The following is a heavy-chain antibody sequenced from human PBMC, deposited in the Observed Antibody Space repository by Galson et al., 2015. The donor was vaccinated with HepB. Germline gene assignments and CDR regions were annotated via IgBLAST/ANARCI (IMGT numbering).Heavy chain of an antibody. J-gene: IGHJ6*02. V-gene: IGHV3-30*18. Sequence: SLRLSCAASGFTFSSYAMHWVRQAPGKGLEWVAVISYDGSNKYYADSVKGRFTISRDNSKNTLYLQMNSLRAEDTAVYYCAKNTHYYGSGSYTGMDVWGQGTTVTVSS. CDR3: AKNTHYYGSGSYTGMDV. CDR1: GFTFSSYA. D-gene: IGHD3-10*01. CDR2: ISYDGSNK.